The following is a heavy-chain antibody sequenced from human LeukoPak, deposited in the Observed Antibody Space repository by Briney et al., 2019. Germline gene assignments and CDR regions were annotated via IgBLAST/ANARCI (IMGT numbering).Heavy chain of an antibody. J-gene: IGHJ4*02. Sequence: GGSLRLSCAASGFTFDDYAMHWVRQAPGKGLEWVSVISWDGRHPYYADSVKGRFTISRDNSKNSLYLQMDSLRPEDTALYYCAKVDCSSVSCFRFFDSWGQGSLVTVSS. CDR3: AKVDCSSVSCFRFFDS. D-gene: IGHD3-9*01. CDR1: GFTFDDYA. CDR2: ISWDGRHP. V-gene: IGHV3-43D*03.